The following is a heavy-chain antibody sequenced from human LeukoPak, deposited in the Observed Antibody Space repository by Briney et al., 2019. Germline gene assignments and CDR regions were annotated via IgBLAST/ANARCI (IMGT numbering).Heavy chain of an antibody. J-gene: IGHJ4*02. V-gene: IGHV3-48*04. CDR2: ISSSGSTI. Sequence: PGGSLRLSCAASGFTFSSYSMNWVRQAPGKGLEWVSYISSSGSTIYYADSVKGRFTISRDNAKNSLYLQMNSLRAEDTAVYYCARDSGLWWYERDYWGQGTLVTVSS. CDR1: GFTFSSYS. CDR3: ARDSGLWWYERDY. D-gene: IGHD2-21*01.